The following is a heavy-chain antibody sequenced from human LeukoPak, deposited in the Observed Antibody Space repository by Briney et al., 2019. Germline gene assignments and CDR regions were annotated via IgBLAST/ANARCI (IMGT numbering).Heavy chain of an antibody. CDR3: AKDSFTYYYDSSGWYYFDY. V-gene: IGHV3-30*02. Sequence: GGSLRLSCAASGFTFSGYGMHWVRQAPGKGLEWVAFIRYDGSNKYYADSVKGRFTISRDNSKNTLYLQMNSLRAEDTAVYYCAKDSFTYYYDSSGWYYFDYWGQGTLVTVSS. J-gene: IGHJ4*02. D-gene: IGHD3-22*01. CDR1: GFTFSGYG. CDR2: IRYDGSNK.